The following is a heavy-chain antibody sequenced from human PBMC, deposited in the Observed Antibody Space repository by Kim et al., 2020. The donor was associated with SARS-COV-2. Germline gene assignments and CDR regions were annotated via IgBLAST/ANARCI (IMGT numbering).Heavy chain of an antibody. V-gene: IGHV4-39*01. CDR2: LYYSGNT. CDR3: ARGVPGSSGCDFGH. Sequence: SETLSLTCTVSGASISTGRHFWGWIRQPPGKGLEWIGALYYSGNTYYNPSLRGRVTMSVDTPQNQFSLTLTSPIAADTAVYYCARGVPGSSGCDFGHWGQGFFVTVSS. J-gene: IGHJ4*02. D-gene: IGHD6-25*01. CDR1: GASISTGRHF.